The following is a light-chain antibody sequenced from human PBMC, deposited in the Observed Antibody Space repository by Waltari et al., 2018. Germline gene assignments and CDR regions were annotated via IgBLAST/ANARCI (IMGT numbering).Light chain of an antibody. CDR1: HCGRSSD. CDR3: QQYGSTSST. J-gene: IGKJ1*01. CDR2: GAC. V-gene: IGKV3-20*01. Sequence: RGSHCGRSSDVAGYQRKPGQPRRLRIYGACSWATGIPDRLTGSGSGTDFTRTISRLEPEDLSVDYGQQYGSTSSTFGQGANVEIK.